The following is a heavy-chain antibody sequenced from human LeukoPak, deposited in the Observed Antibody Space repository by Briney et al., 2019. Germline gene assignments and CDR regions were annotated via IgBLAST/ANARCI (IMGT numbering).Heavy chain of an antibody. CDR2: IYSGGST. V-gene: IGHV3-66*01. CDR1: GFTVSSNY. Sequence: TGGSLRLSCAVSGFTVSSNYMNWVRQAPGKGLEWVSIIYSGGSTYYADSAKGRFTISRDNSKNTLYLQMNSLRAEDTALYYCARVGYTDTWYSSPPFDYWGQGTLVTVSS. CDR3: ARVGYTDTWYSSPPFDY. D-gene: IGHD1-26*01. J-gene: IGHJ4*02.